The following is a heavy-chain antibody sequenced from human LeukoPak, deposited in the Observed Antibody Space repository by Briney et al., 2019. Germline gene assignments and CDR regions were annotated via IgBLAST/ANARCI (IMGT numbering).Heavy chain of an antibody. CDR1: GGTFSSYA. CDR2: IIPIFGTA. CDR3: ARVIAGRLGYYGSGSYYNWFNP. J-gene: IGHJ5*02. D-gene: IGHD3-10*01. V-gene: IGHV1-69*06. Sequence: SVKVSCKASGGTFSSYAISWVRQAPGQGLEWMGGIIPIFGTANYAQKFQGRVTITADKSTSTAYMELSSLRSEDTAVYYCARVIAGRLGYYGSGSYYNWFNPWGQGTLVTVSS.